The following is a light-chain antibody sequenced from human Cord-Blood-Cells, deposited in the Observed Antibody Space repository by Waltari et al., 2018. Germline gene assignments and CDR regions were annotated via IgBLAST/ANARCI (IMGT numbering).Light chain of an antibody. J-gene: IGLJ2*01. CDR2: DVS. CDR1: TSDVGGYNY. Sequence: QSPLTQPASVSGSPGQSIPISCTGPTSDVGGYNYVSWSQQHPGKAPKLMIYDVSNRPSGVANRFSGCKSGNTASLTISGRQAEDEADYYCSSYTSSSTPRVFGGGTKLTVL. V-gene: IGLV2-14*01. CDR3: SSYTSSSTPRV.